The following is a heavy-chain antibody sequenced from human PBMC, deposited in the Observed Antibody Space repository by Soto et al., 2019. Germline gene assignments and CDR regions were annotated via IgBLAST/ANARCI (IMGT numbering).Heavy chain of an antibody. Sequence: GGSLRLSCAASGFTFSSYGMHWVRQAPGKGLEWVAVISYDGSNKYYADSVKGRFTISRDNSKNTLYLQMNSPRAEDTAVYYCAKGTTRDYYDSSGYYGDRFDYWGQGTLVTVSS. J-gene: IGHJ4*02. CDR1: GFTFSSYG. V-gene: IGHV3-30*18. CDR2: ISYDGSNK. CDR3: AKGTTRDYYDSSGYYGDRFDY. D-gene: IGHD3-22*01.